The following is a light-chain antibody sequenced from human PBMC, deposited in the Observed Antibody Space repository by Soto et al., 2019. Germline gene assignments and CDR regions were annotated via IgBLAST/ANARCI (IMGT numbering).Light chain of an antibody. CDR3: QQANSFPLT. CDR1: QDIGHS. Sequence: DIQMTQSPSSLSASFGDRVTFTCRASQDIGHSLAWYQQKPGKPIQLLIYGASTLHSGVPSRFSGGGSGTDFTLTISSLQPEDVATYFCQQANSFPLTFGQGTDWRL. CDR2: GAS. J-gene: IGKJ5*01. V-gene: IGKV1-27*01.